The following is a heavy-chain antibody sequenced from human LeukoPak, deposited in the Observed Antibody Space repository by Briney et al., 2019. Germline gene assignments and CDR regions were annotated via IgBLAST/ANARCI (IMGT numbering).Heavy chain of an antibody. J-gene: IGHJ4*02. CDR3: VRFSPRLNREKFDY. CDR1: GYTFTSYD. V-gene: IGHV1-18*01. CDR2: YTPYNGNT. Sequence: ASVKVSCKASGYTFTSYDINWVRQAPGQGLEWMGWYTPYNGNTHYAQKFQGRVTMTTDTSTTTAYMELRSLRSDDTAVYYCVRFSPRLNREKFDYWGQGTLVTVSS. D-gene: IGHD1-26*01.